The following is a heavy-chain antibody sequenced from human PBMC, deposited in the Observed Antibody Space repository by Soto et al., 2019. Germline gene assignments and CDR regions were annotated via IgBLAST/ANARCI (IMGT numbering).Heavy chain of an antibody. CDR1: GGSISSGGYY. Sequence: SETLSLTCTVSGGSISSGGYYWSWIRQHPGKGLEWIGYIYYSGSTYYNPSLKSRVTISVDTSKNQFSLKLSSVTAADTAVYYCARGDLVWFDPWGQGTLVTVSS. CDR2: IYYSGST. CDR3: ARGDLVWFDP. J-gene: IGHJ5*02. V-gene: IGHV4-31*03.